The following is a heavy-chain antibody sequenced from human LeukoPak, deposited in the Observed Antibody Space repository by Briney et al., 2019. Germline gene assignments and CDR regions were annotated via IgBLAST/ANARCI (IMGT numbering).Heavy chain of an antibody. CDR2: IYYSGST. V-gene: IGHV4-59*08. Sequence: PSETLSLTCTVSGGSISSYYWSWMRHPPGKGLEWIGYIYYSGSTNYNPSLKSRVTISVDTSKNQFSLKLSSVTAADTAVYYCARQGDTFYGDYVDYWGQGTLVTVSS. CDR1: GGSISSYY. CDR3: ARQGDTFYGDYVDY. J-gene: IGHJ4*02. D-gene: IGHD4-17*01.